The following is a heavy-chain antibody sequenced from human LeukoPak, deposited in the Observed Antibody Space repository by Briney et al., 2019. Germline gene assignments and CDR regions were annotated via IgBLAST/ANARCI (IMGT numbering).Heavy chain of an antibody. CDR3: ARDTAMALGWFDP. Sequence: SETLSLTCTVSGYSISSGYYWGWIRQPPGKGLEWIGSIYHSGSTYYNPSLKSRVTISVDTSKNQFSLKLSSVTAADTAVYYCARDTAMALGWFDPWGQGTLVTVSS. CDR1: GYSISSGYY. D-gene: IGHD5-18*01. CDR2: IYHSGST. V-gene: IGHV4-38-2*02. J-gene: IGHJ5*02.